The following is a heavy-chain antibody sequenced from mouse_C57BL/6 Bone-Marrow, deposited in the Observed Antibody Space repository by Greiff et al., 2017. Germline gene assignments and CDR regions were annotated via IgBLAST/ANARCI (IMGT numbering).Heavy chain of an antibody. CDR3: ANFFDY. Sequence: VQLQQSGAELAMPGASVKLSCKASGYTFTSYGISWVKQRTGQGLEWIGEIYPRSGNTYYNEKFKGKATLTADKSSSTAYMELRSLTSEDAAVYFCANFFDYWGQGTTLTVSS. V-gene: IGHV1-81*01. J-gene: IGHJ2*01. CDR2: IYPRSGNT. CDR1: GYTFTSYG.